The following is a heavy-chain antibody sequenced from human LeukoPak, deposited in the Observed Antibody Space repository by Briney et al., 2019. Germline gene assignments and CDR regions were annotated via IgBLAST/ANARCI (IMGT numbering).Heavy chain of an antibody. V-gene: IGHV3-30-3*01. D-gene: IGHD2-15*01. J-gene: IGHJ5*02. CDR3: ARAGYCSGGSCDHNWFDP. CDR2: ISYDGSNK. Sequence: GGSLRLSCAASGFTFSSYAMHWVRQAPGKGLEWVAVISYDGSNKYYADSVKGRFTISRDNSKSTLYLQMNSLRAEDTAVYYCARAGYCSGGSCDHNWFDPWGQGTLVTVSS. CDR1: GFTFSSYA.